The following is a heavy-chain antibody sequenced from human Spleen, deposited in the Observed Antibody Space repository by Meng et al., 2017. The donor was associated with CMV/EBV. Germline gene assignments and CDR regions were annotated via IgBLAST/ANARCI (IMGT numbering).Heavy chain of an antibody. D-gene: IGHD3-10*01. CDR2: IYYSGST. J-gene: IGHJ4*02. CDR3: ARALLWFGELNDY. Sequence: RTQSVPHLLSPPEPLSLTLTVSGGSISIGDYSWSWIRHPPGKGLEWIGYIYYSGSTYYNPSLKSRVTISVDTSKNQFSLKLSSVTAADTAVYYCARALLWFGELNDYWGQGTLVTVSS. CDR1: GGSISIGDYS. V-gene: IGHV4-30-4*08.